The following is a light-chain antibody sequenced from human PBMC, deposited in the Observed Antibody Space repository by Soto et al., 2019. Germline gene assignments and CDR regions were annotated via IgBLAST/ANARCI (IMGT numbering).Light chain of an antibody. CDR2: EAS. Sequence: DIQMTQSPSTLSASVGDRVTITCRASQSIGLCLAWYQQKPGTVPKLLIYEASTLESGVPSRFSGSRSGTEFTLTVSSLQPDDFATYYCQQYNDSFPYTFGQGTKLEIK. J-gene: IGKJ2*01. V-gene: IGKV1-5*03. CDR1: QSIGLC. CDR3: QQYNDSFPYT.